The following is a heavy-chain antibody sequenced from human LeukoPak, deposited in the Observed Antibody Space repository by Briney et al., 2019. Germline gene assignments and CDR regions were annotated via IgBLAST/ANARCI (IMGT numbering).Heavy chain of an antibody. CDR1: GGTFSSYA. V-gene: IGHV1-69*05. CDR3: ARDHNPYSSSWGYFDY. CDR2: IIPIFGTA. Sequence: WASVKVSCKASGGTFSSYAISWVRQAPGQGLEWMGGIIPIFGTANYAQKFQGRVTITTDESTSTAYMELSSLRSEDTAVYYCARDHNPYSSSWGYFDYWGQGTLVTVSS. J-gene: IGHJ4*02. D-gene: IGHD6-13*01.